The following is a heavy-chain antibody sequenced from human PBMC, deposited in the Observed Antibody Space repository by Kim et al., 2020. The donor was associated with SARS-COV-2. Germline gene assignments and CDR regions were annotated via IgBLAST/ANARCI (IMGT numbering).Heavy chain of an antibody. J-gene: IGHJ6*02. V-gene: IGHV5-10-1*01. CDR3: ARQSFLSTSRPYYYYGMDV. D-gene: IGHD2-2*01. CDR2: IDPSDSYT. CDR1: GYSFTSYW. Sequence: GESLKISCKGSGYSFTSYWISWVRQMPGKGLEWMGRIDPSDSYTNYSPSFQGHVTISADKSISTAYLQWSSLKASDTAMYYCARQSFLSTSRPYYYYGMDVWGQGTTVTVSS.